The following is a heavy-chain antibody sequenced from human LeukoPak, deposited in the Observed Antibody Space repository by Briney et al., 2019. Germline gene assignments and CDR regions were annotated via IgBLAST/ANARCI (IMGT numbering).Heavy chain of an antibody. CDR2: IKQDGSEK. D-gene: IGHD5-12*01. V-gene: IGHV3-7*01. Sequence: GGSLRLSCAASGFTFSTYAMNWVRQAPGKGLEWVANIKQDGSEKYYVDSVKGRFTISRDNAKNSLYLQMNSLRAEDTAVYYCARAPSGYEPFDYWGQGTLVTVSS. CDR1: GFTFSTYA. J-gene: IGHJ4*02. CDR3: ARAPSGYEPFDY.